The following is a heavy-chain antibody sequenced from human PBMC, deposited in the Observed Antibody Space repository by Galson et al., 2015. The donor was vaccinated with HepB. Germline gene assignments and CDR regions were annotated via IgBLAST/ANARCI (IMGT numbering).Heavy chain of an antibody. Sequence: SVKVSCKASGGTFSSYAISWVRQAPGQGLEWMGGIIPIFGTANYAQKFQGRVTITADESTSTAYMELSSLRSEDTAVYYCARDGVGCTNGVCYPSYGMDVWGQGTTVTVSS. J-gene: IGHJ6*02. V-gene: IGHV1-69*13. CDR3: ARDGVGCTNGVCYPSYGMDV. CDR1: GGTFSSYA. D-gene: IGHD2-8*01. CDR2: IIPIFGTA.